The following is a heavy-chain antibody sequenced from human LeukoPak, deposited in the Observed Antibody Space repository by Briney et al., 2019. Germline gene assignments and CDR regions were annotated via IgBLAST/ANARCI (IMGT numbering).Heavy chain of an antibody. J-gene: IGHJ4*02. V-gene: IGHV4-59*01. Sequence: PSETLSLTCTVSGDSMNNYYWSWIRQPPGKGLEWIGNINYSGSTNSNPSLKSRATISSVTAADTAVYYCARAVHYSGTSDQYTGGWYYFDFWGQGTLVTVSS. CDR3: TGGWYYFDF. D-gene: IGHD3-10*01. CDR2: INYSGST. CDR1: GDSMNNYY.